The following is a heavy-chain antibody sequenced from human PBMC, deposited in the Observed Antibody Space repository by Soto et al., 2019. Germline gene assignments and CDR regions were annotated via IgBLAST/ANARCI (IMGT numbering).Heavy chain of an antibody. D-gene: IGHD3-9*01. V-gene: IGHV3-23*01. CDR3: AKTESFNGYYNAFDY. J-gene: IGHJ4*02. Sequence: LRLSCAASGFSFGGYAVTWVRQAPGKGLGWVSAISGGGGSTYYADSVKGRFTISRENSKNTVYLQMNSLRAGDTALYYCAKTESFNGYYNAFDYWGQGARVTVSS. CDR1: GFSFGGYA. CDR2: ISGGGGST.